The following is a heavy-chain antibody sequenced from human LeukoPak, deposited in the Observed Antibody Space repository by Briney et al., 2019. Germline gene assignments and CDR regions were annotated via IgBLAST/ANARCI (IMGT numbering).Heavy chain of an antibody. Sequence: ASVKVSCKASGGTFSSYAISWVRQAPGQGLEWMGGIIPIFGTANYAQKFQGRVTITADESTSTAYMELSSLRSEDTAVYYCARPTRGYSYGGPDPKGYYYGMDVWSQGTTVTVSS. CDR1: GGTFSSYA. J-gene: IGHJ6*02. D-gene: IGHD5-18*01. V-gene: IGHV1-69*13. CDR2: IIPIFGTA. CDR3: ARPTRGYSYGGPDPKGYYYGMDV.